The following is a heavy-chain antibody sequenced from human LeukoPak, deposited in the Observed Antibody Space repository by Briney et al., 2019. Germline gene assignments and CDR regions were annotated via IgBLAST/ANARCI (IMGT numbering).Heavy chain of an antibody. Sequence: ASVKVSCKASGYTFSDYYLQWVRQAPGQGLEWMGWINPNSGGTNYAQKFQGRVTMTRDTSISTVYMELSSLAYDDTAVYFCARGTGLEQLNGWFDPWGQGSLVTVSS. CDR3: ARGTGLEQLNGWFDP. D-gene: IGHD6-13*01. CDR1: GYTFSDYY. J-gene: IGHJ5*02. V-gene: IGHV1-2*02. CDR2: INPNSGGT.